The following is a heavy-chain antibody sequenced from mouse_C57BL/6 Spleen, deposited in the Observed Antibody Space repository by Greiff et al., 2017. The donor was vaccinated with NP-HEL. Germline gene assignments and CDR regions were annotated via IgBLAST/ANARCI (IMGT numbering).Heavy chain of an antibody. CDR2: IYPSDSET. V-gene: IGHV1-61*01. D-gene: IGHD1-1*01. CDR1: GYTFTSYW. Sequence: QVQLQQPGAELVRPGSSVKLSCKASGYTFTSYWMDWVNQRPGQGLEWIGNIYPSDSETHYNQKFKDKATLTVDKSSSTAYMQLSSLTSEDSAVYYCARSDYYGSSPFAYWGQGTLVTVSA. CDR3: ARSDYYGSSPFAY. J-gene: IGHJ3*01.